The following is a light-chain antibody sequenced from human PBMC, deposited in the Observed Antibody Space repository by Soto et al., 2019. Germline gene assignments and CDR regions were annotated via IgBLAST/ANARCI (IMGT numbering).Light chain of an antibody. CDR1: QAISSP. Sequence: DIQLTQSPSFLSASVGGRVTITCRASQAISSPLAWYQHKPGKAPNLLIYGASTLQSGVPSRFSVSVSGTQFTLTINSLHPEDFSPYYCQQFNIYPLTFGPGAKV. J-gene: IGKJ3*01. CDR2: GAS. V-gene: IGKV1-9*01. CDR3: QQFNIYPLT.